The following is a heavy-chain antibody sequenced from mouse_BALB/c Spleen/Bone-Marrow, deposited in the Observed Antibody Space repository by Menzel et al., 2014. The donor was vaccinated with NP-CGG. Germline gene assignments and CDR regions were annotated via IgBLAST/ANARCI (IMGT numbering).Heavy chain of an antibody. CDR1: GYTFTRSD. CDR2: INPYNDGT. D-gene: IGHD1-2*01. J-gene: IGHJ1*01. V-gene: IGHV1-14*01. CDR3: ERGFLRLLGWYFDV. Sequence: VQLKESGPELVKPGASVKMSCKASGYTFTRSDMLWVKQKPGQGLEWIGYINPYNDGTKYNEKFKGKATLTSDKSSSTAYMELSRLTSEDSAVYYCERGFLRLLGWYFDVWGAGTPVPGSS.